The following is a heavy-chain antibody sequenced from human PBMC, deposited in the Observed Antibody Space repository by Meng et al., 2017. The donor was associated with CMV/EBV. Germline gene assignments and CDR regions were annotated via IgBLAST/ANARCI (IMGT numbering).Heavy chain of an antibody. CDR1: GGSISSYY. V-gene: IGHV4-4*07. CDR2: IYTSGST. J-gene: IGHJ4*02. CDR3: AREMPIAAAGCFDY. Sequence: QGELHGSGPGLVKASETLFHTCTGSGGSISSYYWSWIRQPAGKGLEWIGRIYTSGSTNYNPSLKSRVTMSVDTSKNQFSLKLSSVTAADTAVYYCAREMPIAAAGCFDYWGQGTLVTVSS. D-gene: IGHD6-13*01.